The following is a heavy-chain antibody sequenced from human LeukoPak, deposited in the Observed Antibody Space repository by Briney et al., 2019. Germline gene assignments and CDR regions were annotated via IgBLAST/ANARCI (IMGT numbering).Heavy chain of an antibody. CDR2: INDRGST. V-gene: IGHV4-59*11. J-gene: IGHJ6*02. D-gene: IGHD6-13*01. CDR3: VRDSRYGSGWFEDGLDF. Sequence: SETLSLTCTVTGGSINSQFWTWIRQPPGQGLEWLGHINDRGSTNYNPSLQGRVTISIDTSKNQFSLKVNSVTAADTAVYYCVRDSRYGSGWFEDGLDFWGQGTTVTVSS. CDR1: GGSINSQF.